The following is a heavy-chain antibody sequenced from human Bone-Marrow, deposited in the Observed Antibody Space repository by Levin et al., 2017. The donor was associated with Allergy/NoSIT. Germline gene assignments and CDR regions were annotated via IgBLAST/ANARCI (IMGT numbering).Heavy chain of an antibody. D-gene: IGHD2-8*01. CDR1: GDSISTYY. V-gene: IGHV4-59*01. CDR3: AIYDRNTQVYAIPF. CDR2: IHYSGST. J-gene: IGHJ4*02. Sequence: RSSETLSLTCTVSGDSISTYYWSWLRQPPGKGLEWIGYIHYSGSTNYNPSLKSRVTMSVDTSKNQFSLKLNSVTAADTALYYCAIYDRNTQVYAIPFWGQGTPVTVSS.